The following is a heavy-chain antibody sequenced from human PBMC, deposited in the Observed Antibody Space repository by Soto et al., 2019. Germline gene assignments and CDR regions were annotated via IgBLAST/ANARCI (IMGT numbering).Heavy chain of an antibody. J-gene: IGHJ4*02. V-gene: IGHV5-51*01. CDR3: AKDGAPDVEMATIFFDY. CDR2: IYPGDSDT. CDR1: GYSFTSYW. Sequence: GESLKISCKGSGYSFTSYWIGWVRQMPGKGLEWMGIIYPGDSDTRYSPSFQGQVTISADKSISTAYLQMNSLRAEDTAVYYCAKDGAPDVEMATIFFDYWGQGTLVNVSS. D-gene: IGHD5-12*01.